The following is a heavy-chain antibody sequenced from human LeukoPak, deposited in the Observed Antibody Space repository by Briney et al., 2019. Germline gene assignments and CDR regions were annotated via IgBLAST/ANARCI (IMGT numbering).Heavy chain of an antibody. D-gene: IGHD2-2*01. J-gene: IGHJ5*02. Sequence: SQTLSLTCTVSGGSISSGGYYWSWIRQHPGKGLEWIGYIYDRGSTYYNPSLKSRVTISVDTSKNQFSLKLSSVTAADTAVYYCVSYQLLSEGCFDPWGQGTLVTVSS. CDR3: VSYQLLSEGCFDP. V-gene: IGHV4-31*03. CDR1: GGSISSGGYY. CDR2: IYDRGST.